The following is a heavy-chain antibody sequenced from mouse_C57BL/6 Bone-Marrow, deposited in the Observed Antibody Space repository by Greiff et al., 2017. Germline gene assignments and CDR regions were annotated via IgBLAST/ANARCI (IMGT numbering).Heavy chain of an antibody. CDR2: IDPENGDT. CDR3: TTLLTTVERYAMDY. J-gene: IGHJ4*01. V-gene: IGHV14-4*01. CDR1: GFNIKDDY. Sequence: EVQLQPSGAELVRPGASVKLSCTASGFNIKDDYMHWVKQRPEQGLEWIGWIDPENGDTEYASKFQGKATITADTSSNTAYLQLSSLTSEDTAVYYCTTLLTTVERYAMDYWGQGTSVTVSS. D-gene: IGHD1-1*01.